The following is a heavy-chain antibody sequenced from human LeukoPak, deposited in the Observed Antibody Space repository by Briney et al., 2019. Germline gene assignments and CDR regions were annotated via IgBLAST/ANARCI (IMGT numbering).Heavy chain of an antibody. V-gene: IGHV3-9*01. CDR2: ISWNSNTT. CDR3: TKGARDYFDS. CDR1: GFTFDHYA. Sequence: GRSLRLSCAASGFTFDHYAMHWVRQAPGKGLEWVSGISWNSNTTDYADSVKGRFTISRDNAKNSLYLQMNSLRAEDTAMYYCTKGARDYFDSWGQGTLVTVSS. J-gene: IGHJ4*02.